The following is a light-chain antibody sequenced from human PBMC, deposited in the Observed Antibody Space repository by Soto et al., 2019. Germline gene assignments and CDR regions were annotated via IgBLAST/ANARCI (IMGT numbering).Light chain of an antibody. J-gene: IGKJ1*01. CDR1: QSVSRD. CDR3: QQHSHWPPWT. V-gene: IGKV3-11*01. Sequence: EIVLTQSPATLSVSPGERATLSCRGTQSVSRDLAWYQQKPGQAPRLLIYGASNRATGIPARFSGSGSGTDFTLTISSLEPEDFAVYYCQQHSHWPPWTFGQGTKVDIK. CDR2: GAS.